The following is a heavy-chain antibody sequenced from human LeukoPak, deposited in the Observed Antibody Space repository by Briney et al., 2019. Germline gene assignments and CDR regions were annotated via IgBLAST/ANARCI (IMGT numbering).Heavy chain of an antibody. D-gene: IGHD5-12*01. CDR1: GFTFSSYA. CDR2: ISYDGSNK. J-gene: IGHJ4*02. V-gene: IGHV3-30*04. CDR3: ARDGIVATHLGDY. Sequence: GGSLRLSCAASGFTFSSYAMHWVRQAPGKGLEWVAVISYDGSNKYYADSVKGRFTISRDNSKNTLYLQMNSLRAEDTAVYYCARDGIVATHLGDYWGQGTLVTASS.